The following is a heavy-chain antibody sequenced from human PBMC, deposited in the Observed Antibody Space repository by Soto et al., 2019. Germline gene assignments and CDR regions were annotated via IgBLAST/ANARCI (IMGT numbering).Heavy chain of an antibody. D-gene: IGHD3-22*01. CDR3: ARGRLSRTFISGYYYGGPGPYFAY. CDR2: IWYDGSNK. V-gene: IGHV3-33*01. J-gene: IGHJ4*02. CDR1: GFTFSSYG. Sequence: PGGSLRLSCAASGFTFSSYGMHWVRQAPGKGLEWVAVIWYDGSNKYYADSVKGRFTISRDNSKNTLYLQMNSLRAEDTAVYYCARGRLSRTFISGYYYGGPGPYFAYWGQGTLVTVSS.